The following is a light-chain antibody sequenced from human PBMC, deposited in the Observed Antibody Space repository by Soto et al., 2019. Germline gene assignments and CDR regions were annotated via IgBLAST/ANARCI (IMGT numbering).Light chain of an antibody. J-gene: IGKJ1*01. CDR1: QSISSW. V-gene: IGKV1-5*03. CDR2: KAS. Sequence: DIQMTQSPSTLSASVGDRVTITCRASQSISSWLAWYQQKPGKAPKLLIYKASSLESGVPSRFSGSGSGTEFTLTIISLQPDDFATYYCQPYNSYSPWTFGQGTKVEIK. CDR3: QPYNSYSPWT.